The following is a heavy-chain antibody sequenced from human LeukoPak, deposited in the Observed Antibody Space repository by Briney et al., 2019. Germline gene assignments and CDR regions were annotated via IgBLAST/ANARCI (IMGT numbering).Heavy chain of an antibody. J-gene: IGHJ4*02. Sequence: PGGSLRLSCVASGFNFSDYAMNWVRQAPGKGLEWVSSISSSSSYIYYADSVKGRFTISRDNAKNSLYLQMNSLRAEDTAVYYCARCRYDYVWGSYPDYWGQGTLVTVSS. CDR2: ISSSSSYI. D-gene: IGHD3-16*02. CDR1: GFNFSDYA. CDR3: ARCRYDYVWGSYPDY. V-gene: IGHV3-21*01.